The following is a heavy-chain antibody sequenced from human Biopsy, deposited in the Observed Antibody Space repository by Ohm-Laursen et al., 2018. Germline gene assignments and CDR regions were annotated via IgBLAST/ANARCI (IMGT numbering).Heavy chain of an antibody. J-gene: IGHJ4*02. CDR3: ARGSNDFGGLYFPR. V-gene: IGHV4-59*11. Sequence: SGTLSLTCTVSGGSFTGHYWSWIRQPPGKGLEWIGNISYTGYTSYNASLKSRVPISVDTSRNHFSLRLSSLTAADTAVYYCARGSNDFGGLYFPRWGQGTLLTVSS. D-gene: IGHD4-23*01. CDR2: ISYTGYT. CDR1: GGSFTGHY.